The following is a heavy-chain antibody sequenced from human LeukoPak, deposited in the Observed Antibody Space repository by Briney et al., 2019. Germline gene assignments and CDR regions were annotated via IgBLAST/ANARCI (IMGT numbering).Heavy chain of an antibody. D-gene: IGHD6-6*01. CDR2: ISSSSSYI. V-gene: IGHV3-21*01. J-gene: IGHJ4*02. Sequence: PGGSLRLSCAASGFTFSSYSMNWVRQAPGKGLEWVSSISSSSSYIYYADSVKGRFTISRDNAKNSLYLQMNSLRAEDTAVYYCARDRVAARTYYFDYWGQGTLVTVSS. CDR1: GFTFSSYS. CDR3: ARDRVAARTYYFDY.